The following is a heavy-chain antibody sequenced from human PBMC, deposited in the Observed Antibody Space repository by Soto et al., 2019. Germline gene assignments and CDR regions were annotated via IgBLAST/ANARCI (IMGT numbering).Heavy chain of an antibody. Sequence: PGGSLRLACAASGFTFSSYAMSWVRQAPGKGLEWVSAISGSGGSTYYADSAKGRFTISRDNAKNTLYLQMNSLRAEDTALYYCAKGGKYYDFWSGYQDPFDYWGKRTLVTVSS. V-gene: IGHV3-23*01. CDR2: ISGSGGST. J-gene: IGHJ4*02. CDR1: GFTFSSYA. D-gene: IGHD3-3*01. CDR3: AKGGKYYDFWSGYQDPFDY.